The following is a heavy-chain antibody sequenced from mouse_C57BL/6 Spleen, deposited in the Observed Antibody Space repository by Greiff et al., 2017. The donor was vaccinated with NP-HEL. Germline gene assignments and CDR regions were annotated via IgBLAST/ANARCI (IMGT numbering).Heavy chain of an antibody. V-gene: IGHV1-55*01. Sequence: VQLQQPGAELVKPGASVKMSCKASGYTFTSYWITWVKQRPGQGLEWIGDIYPGSGSTNYNEKFKSKATLTVDTSSSTAYMQLSSLTSEDSAVYYCARGGGYSGAMDYWGQGTSVTVSS. CDR3: ARGGGYSGAMDY. CDR1: GYTFTSYW. D-gene: IGHD2-3*01. J-gene: IGHJ4*01. CDR2: IYPGSGST.